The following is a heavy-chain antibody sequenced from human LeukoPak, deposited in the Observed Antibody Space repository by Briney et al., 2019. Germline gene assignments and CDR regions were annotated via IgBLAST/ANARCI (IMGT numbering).Heavy chain of an antibody. D-gene: IGHD3-10*01. V-gene: IGHV3-64D*06. J-gene: IGHJ4*02. Sequence: GGSLRLSCSASGFTFSSYAMHRVCQARGKGLEYVSAISSNGGSTYYADSVKGRFTISRDNSKNTLYLQMSSLRAEDTAVYYCVKDSAMVRGVIIPYYFDYWGQGTLVTVSS. CDR2: ISSNGGST. CDR1: GFTFSSYA. CDR3: VKDSAMVRGVIIPYYFDY.